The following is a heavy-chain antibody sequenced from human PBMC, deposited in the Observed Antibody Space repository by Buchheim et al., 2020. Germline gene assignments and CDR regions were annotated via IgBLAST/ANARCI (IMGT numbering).Heavy chain of an antibody. J-gene: IGHJ4*02. CDR1: GYSFTSYW. Sequence: VQLVQSGAEVKKPGESLKISCKGSGYSFTSYWIGWVRQMPGKGLEWMGRINPNSGGTNYAQKFQGRVTMTRDTSISTAYMELSRLRSDDTAVYYCASLSGVYSSSNNDYWGQGTL. V-gene: IGHV1-2*06. CDR3: ASLSGVYSSSNNDY. D-gene: IGHD6-6*01. CDR2: INPNSGGT.